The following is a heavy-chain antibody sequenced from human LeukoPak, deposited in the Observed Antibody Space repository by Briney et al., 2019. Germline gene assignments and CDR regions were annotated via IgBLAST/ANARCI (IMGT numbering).Heavy chain of an antibody. CDR2: VYTSGGT. V-gene: IGHV4-4*07. Sequence: SETLSLTCTVSGGSISSYYWSWIRQPAGKGLEWIGRVYTSGGTNYNPSLKSRVTMSVDTSKNQFSLKLSSVTAADTAVYYCARVGWSGSAFDIWGQGTMVTVSS. D-gene: IGHD3-3*01. CDR3: ARVGWSGSAFDI. CDR1: GGSISSYY. J-gene: IGHJ3*02.